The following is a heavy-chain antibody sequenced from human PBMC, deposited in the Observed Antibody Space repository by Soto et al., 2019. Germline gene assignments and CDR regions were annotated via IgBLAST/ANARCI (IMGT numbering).Heavy chain of an antibody. D-gene: IGHD2-15*01. CDR3: AKVRYCSGGSCYSPFDY. Sequence: GGSLRLSCAASGFTFSSYAMSWVRKAPGKGLEWVSAISGSGGSTYYADSVKGRFTISRDNSKNTLYLQMNSLRAEDTAVYYCAKVRYCSGGSCYSPFDYWGQGTLVTVSS. CDR1: GFTFSSYA. CDR2: ISGSGGST. V-gene: IGHV3-23*01. J-gene: IGHJ4*02.